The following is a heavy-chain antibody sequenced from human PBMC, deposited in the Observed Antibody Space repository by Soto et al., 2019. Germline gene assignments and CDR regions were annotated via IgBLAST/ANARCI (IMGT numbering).Heavy chain of an antibody. CDR1: GFTFTSYW. V-gene: IGHV3-74*01. D-gene: IGHD3-16*02. Sequence: GGSLRLSCAATGFTFTSYWMHWVRQAPGKGLVWVSRINGDGSNTFYADSVKGRLTISRDNAKNTVYLQMNSLRVEDTAVYYCARGMQYRYGMDFWGQGTTVTVSS. CDR3: ARGMQYRYGMDF. J-gene: IGHJ6*02. CDR2: INGDGSNT.